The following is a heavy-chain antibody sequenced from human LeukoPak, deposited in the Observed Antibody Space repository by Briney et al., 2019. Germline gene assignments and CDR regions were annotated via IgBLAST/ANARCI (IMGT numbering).Heavy chain of an antibody. CDR1: GDSISGNSYY. Sequence: PSETPSLTCTVSGDSISGNSYYWAWIRQPPGKGLEWIGSIYYSGSTYYNPSLKSRVTISVDTSKNQFSLKLSSVTAADMAVYYCARDSSSWYSWDYWGQGTLVTVPS. D-gene: IGHD6-13*01. CDR3: ARDSSSWYSWDY. CDR2: IYYSGST. J-gene: IGHJ4*02. V-gene: IGHV4-39*07.